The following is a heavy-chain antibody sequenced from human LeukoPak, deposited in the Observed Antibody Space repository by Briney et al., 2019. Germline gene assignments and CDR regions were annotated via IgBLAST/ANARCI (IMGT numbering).Heavy chain of an antibody. Sequence: GGSLTLSCTPSAFTFSSYATNWGRQAPGEGLEWVSGIVAGGTFTYHASSVKGRYTYSRDNSRNTLYLQMNSLRAQDTTVYYCAKDLGCTTFGYYFDGGGEGTLV. D-gene: IGHD2/OR15-2a*01. CDR1: AFTFSSYA. CDR2: IVAGGTFT. CDR3: AKDLGCTTFGYYFDG. J-gene: IGHJ4*02. V-gene: IGHV3-23*01.